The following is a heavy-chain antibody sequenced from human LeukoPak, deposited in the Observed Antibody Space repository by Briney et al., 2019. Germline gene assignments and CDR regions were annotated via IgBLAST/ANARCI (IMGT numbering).Heavy chain of an antibody. D-gene: IGHD5-18*01. V-gene: IGHV4-39*01. CDR2: IYYSGST. CDR3: ARQLYSYGAYFDY. CDR1: GGSISSSNYY. J-gene: IGHJ4*02. Sequence: SEALSLTCTVSGGSISSSNYYWGWIRPPPGKGLEWIGSIYYSGSTYYNPSLKSRVTISVDTSKNQFSLKLSSVTAADTAVYYCARQLYSYGAYFDYWGQGTLVTVSS.